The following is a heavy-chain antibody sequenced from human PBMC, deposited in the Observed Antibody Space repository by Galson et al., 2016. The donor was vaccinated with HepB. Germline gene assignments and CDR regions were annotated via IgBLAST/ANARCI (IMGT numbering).Heavy chain of an antibody. J-gene: IGHJ4*02. CDR1: GFTVSNNY. Sequence: SLRLSCAVSGFTVSNNYMSWVRQAPGKGLEWVSLIYSGGSTYYADSVKGRFTISRDNSKNTLYLQMNSLRAEDTAVYYCARLYFGPGGAVDYWGQGTLVTVSS. V-gene: IGHV3-53*01. CDR3: ARLYFGPGGAVDY. D-gene: IGHD3-10*01. CDR2: IYSGGST.